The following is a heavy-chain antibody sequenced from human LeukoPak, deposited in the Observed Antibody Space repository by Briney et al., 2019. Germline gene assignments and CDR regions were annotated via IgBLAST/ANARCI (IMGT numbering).Heavy chain of an antibody. Sequence: SETLSLTCTVSGGSISSSRYYWGWIRQPPGKGLEWIRSIYYSGSTYSNPSLRSRVTISVDTSKNQFSLKLRSVTAADTALYYCARVRYFDWQHYFDYWGQGTLVTVSS. D-gene: IGHD3-9*01. CDR1: GGSISSSRYY. J-gene: IGHJ4*02. CDR2: IYYSGST. CDR3: ARVRYFDWQHYFDY. V-gene: IGHV4-39*01.